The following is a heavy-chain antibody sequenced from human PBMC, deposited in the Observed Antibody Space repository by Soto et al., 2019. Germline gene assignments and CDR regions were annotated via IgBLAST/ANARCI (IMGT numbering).Heavy chain of an antibody. CDR2: INPNSGGT. Sequence: QVQLVQSGAEVKKPGASVKVSCKASGYTFTGYYMHWVRQAPGQGLEWMGWINPNSGGTNYAQKFQGRVTMTREMSISTAYMERSRLRSDDTAVYYCARAARRVIGAFDIWGQGTMVTVSS. D-gene: IGHD6-13*01. V-gene: IGHV1-2*02. CDR3: ARAARRVIGAFDI. CDR1: GYTFTGYY. J-gene: IGHJ3*02.